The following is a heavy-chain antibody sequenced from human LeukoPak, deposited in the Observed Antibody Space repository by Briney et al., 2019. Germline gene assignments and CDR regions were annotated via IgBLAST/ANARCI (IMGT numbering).Heavy chain of an antibody. Sequence: GGSLRLSCAASGFTFSSYAMHWVRQAPGKGLEWVAVISYDGSNKYYADSVKGRFTISRDNSKNTLYLQMNSLRAEGTAVYYCARATYYYDSSGYLTDAFDIWGQGTMVTVSS. CDR1: GFTFSSYA. J-gene: IGHJ3*02. V-gene: IGHV3-30*04. CDR3: ARATYYYDSSGYLTDAFDI. CDR2: ISYDGSNK. D-gene: IGHD3-22*01.